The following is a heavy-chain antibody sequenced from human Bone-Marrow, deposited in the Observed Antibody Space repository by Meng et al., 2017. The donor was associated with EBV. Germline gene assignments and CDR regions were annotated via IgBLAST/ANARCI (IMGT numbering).Heavy chain of an antibody. CDR2: INHSGST. Sequence: QWQLQRWGAGLLKPSETLSLTCAVYGGSFSGYYWSWIRQPPGKGLEWIGEINHSGSTNYNPSLKSRVTISVDTSKNQFSLKLSSVTAADTAVYYCARGPLEWEPRGEDYWGQGTLVTVSS. D-gene: IGHD1-26*01. CDR1: GGSFSGYY. J-gene: IGHJ4*02. CDR3: ARGPLEWEPRGEDY. V-gene: IGHV4-34*01.